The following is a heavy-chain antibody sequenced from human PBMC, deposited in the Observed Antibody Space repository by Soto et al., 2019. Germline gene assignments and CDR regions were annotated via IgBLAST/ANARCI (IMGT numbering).Heavy chain of an antibody. CDR1: GFTFSDYA. D-gene: IGHD1-26*01. V-gene: IGHV3-30*09. CDR3: ARDFTGELANYYYGMDV. Sequence: GGSLRLSCAASGFTFSDYAMHWVRQAPGKGLEWVSVISYDGINKYYADSVKGRFAISRDNSKNTLSLQMNSLRAEDTAVYYCARDFTGELANYYYGMDVWGQGATVTVSS. CDR2: ISYDGINK. J-gene: IGHJ6*02.